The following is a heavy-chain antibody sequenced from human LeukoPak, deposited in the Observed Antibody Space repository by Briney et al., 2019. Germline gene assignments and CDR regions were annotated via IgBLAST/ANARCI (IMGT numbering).Heavy chain of an antibody. Sequence: GGSLSLSCAASGFTFSSYSMNWVRQAPGKGRVRVSSISSCSSYIYYADSVKGRFTIPRDNAKNSLYLQMNSLRAEDTAVYYCARDSPIAVAEGYWGQGTLVTVSS. CDR2: ISSCSSYI. CDR1: GFTFSSYS. D-gene: IGHD6-19*01. CDR3: ARDSPIAVAEGY. V-gene: IGHV3-21*01. J-gene: IGHJ4*02.